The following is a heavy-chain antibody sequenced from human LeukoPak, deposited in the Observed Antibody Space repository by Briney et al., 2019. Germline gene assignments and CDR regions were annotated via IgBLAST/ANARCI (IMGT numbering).Heavy chain of an antibody. CDR1: GFTVSSNY. J-gene: IGHJ4*02. D-gene: IGHD3-22*01. CDR2: IYSGGST. V-gene: IGHV3-53*01. Sequence: AGGSLRLSCAASGFTVSSNYMSWVRQAPGKGLEWVSVIYSGGSTYYADSVKDRFTISRDNSKNTLYLQMNSLRAGDTAVYYCAKRDTSGYYYFDYWGQGTLVTVSS. CDR3: AKRDTSGYYYFDY.